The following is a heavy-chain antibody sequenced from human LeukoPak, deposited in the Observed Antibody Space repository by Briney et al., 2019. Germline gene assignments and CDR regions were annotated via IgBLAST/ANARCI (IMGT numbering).Heavy chain of an antibody. CDR2: IDAGNGHT. J-gene: IGHJ4*02. Sequence: ASVKVSCKASGFTFTNYAMQWVRQAPGQRLEWMGWIDAGNGHTRYSQRFQGRVTITRDTSATTAYMEVTSLRSEDTAVYYCARGIWTRTVSSYYLDYWGQGTLVTVSS. CDR1: GFTFTNYA. CDR3: ARGIWTRTVSSYYLDY. D-gene: IGHD3/OR15-3a*01. V-gene: IGHV1-3*01.